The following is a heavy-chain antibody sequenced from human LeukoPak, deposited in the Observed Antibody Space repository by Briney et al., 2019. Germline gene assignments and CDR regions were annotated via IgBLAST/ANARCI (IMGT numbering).Heavy chain of an antibody. CDR1: GYSFTSYW. V-gene: IGHV5-51*01. CDR2: IYPGDSDT. CDR3: VRLFWGDSSGFYPLYFDY. Sequence: KIGESLKISCKGSGYSFTSYWIGWVRQMPGKGLEWMGIIYPGDSDTRYSPSFQGQVTISADKSISTAYLQWGSLKTSDTAIYYCVRLFWGDSSGFYPLYFDYWGQGTLVTVSS. D-gene: IGHD3-22*01. J-gene: IGHJ4*02.